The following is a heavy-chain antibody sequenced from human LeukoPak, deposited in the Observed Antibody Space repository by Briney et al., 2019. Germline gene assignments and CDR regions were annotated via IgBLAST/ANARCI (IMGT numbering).Heavy chain of an antibody. CDR2: IYTSGST. J-gene: IGHJ4*02. V-gene: IGHV4-4*07. CDR1: GGSISSYY. CDR3: ARDRAVVDYDFWSGYFNPHYFDY. Sequence: SETLSLTCTVSGGSISSYYWSWIRQPAGKGLEWIGRIYTSGSTNYNPSLKSRVTMSVDTSKNQFSLKLSSVTAADTAVYYCARDRAVVDYDFWSGYFNPHYFDYWGQGTLVTVSS. D-gene: IGHD3-3*01.